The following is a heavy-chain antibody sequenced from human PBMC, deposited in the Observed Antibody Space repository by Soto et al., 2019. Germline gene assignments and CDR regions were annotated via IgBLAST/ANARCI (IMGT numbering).Heavy chain of an antibody. J-gene: IGHJ4*02. V-gene: IGHV6-1*01. D-gene: IGHD3-10*01. CDR2: TYYRSKWYN. CDR1: GDSVSSNSAA. CDR3: ARDPLPMVRGVHHFDY. Sequence: SQTLSLTCAVSGDSVSSNSAAWNWIRQSPSRGLEWLGRTYYRSKWYNDYAVSVKSRITINPDTSKNQFSLQLNSVTPEDTAVYYCARDPLPMVRGVHHFDYWGQGTLVTVSS.